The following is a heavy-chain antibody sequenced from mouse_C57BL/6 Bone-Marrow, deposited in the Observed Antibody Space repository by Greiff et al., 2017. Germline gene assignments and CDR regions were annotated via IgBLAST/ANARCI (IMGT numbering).Heavy chain of an antibody. J-gene: IGHJ4*01. CDR1: GFSLSTSGMG. V-gene: IGHV8-8*01. CDR2: IWWDDDK. CDR3: ARRWLPRAMDY. Sequence: QVTLKVSGPGILQPSQTLSLTCSFSGFSLSTSGMGVGWIRQPSGKGLEWLAHIWWDDDKYYNPALKSRLTISKATSKNQVFLRIAHVDHADTATYNLARRWLPRAMDYWGQGTSVTVSS. D-gene: IGHD2-3*01.